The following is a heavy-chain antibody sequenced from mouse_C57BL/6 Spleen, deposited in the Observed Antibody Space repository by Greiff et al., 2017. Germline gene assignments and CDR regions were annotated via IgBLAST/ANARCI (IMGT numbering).Heavy chain of an antibody. CDR2: ISNGGGST. J-gene: IGHJ4*01. CDR3: ARHYYGSSYAMDY. V-gene: IGHV5-12*01. CDR1: GFTFSDYY. Sequence: EVQLVESGGGLVQPGGSLKLSCAASGFTFSDYYMYWVRQTPEKRLEWVAYISNGGGSTYYPDTVKGRFTISRDNAKNTLYLQRSRLKSEDTAMYYCARHYYGSSYAMDYWGQGTTVTVSS. D-gene: IGHD1-1*01.